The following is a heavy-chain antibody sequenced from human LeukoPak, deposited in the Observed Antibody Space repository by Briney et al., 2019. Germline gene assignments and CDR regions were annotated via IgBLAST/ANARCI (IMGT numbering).Heavy chain of an antibody. CDR1: GGSISSYY. CDR2: IYYSGTT. Sequence: SETLSLTCTVSGGSISSYYWSWVRQPPGKGLEWIGCIYYSGTTDYNPSLKSRVTMSIDTSKSQFSLKLSSVTAADTAVYYCARDSRVTMIRERSSYGMDVWGQGTTVTVSS. CDR3: ARDSRVTMIRERSSYGMDV. D-gene: IGHD3-10*01. J-gene: IGHJ6*02. V-gene: IGHV4-59*12.